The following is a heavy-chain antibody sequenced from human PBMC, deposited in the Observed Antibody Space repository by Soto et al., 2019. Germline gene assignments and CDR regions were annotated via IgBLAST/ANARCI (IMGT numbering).Heavy chain of an antibody. Sequence: EVQLVESGGGLVKAGGSLRLSCAASGFTFNTNIMHWVRQAPGKGLEWVSSISSGGFDKYYADSLKGRFTISRDNAKNSMFLQVNNLRVDDTAVYFCANEYFAVWGRGTLVTVSS. CDR1: GFTFNTNI. CDR2: ISSGGFDK. V-gene: IGHV3-21*02. D-gene: IGHD3-9*01. J-gene: IGHJ2*01. CDR3: ANEYFAV.